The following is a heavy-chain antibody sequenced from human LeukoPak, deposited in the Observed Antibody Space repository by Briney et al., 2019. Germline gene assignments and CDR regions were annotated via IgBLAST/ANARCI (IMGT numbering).Heavy chain of an antibody. CDR2: INPSSGGT. J-gene: IGHJ4*02. Sequence: ASVKVSCKTSGYTFTGYYMHWVRQAPGQGLEWMGWINPSSGGTNYAQKFQGRVTMTRDTSISTAYMELSRLRSDDTAVYYCARATTVVPIDYWGQGTLVTVSS. D-gene: IGHD4-23*01. CDR3: ARATTVVPIDY. CDR1: GYTFTGYY. V-gene: IGHV1-2*02.